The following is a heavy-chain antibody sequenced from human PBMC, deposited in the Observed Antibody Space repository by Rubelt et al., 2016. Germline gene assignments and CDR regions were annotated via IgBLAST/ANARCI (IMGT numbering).Heavy chain of an antibody. Sequence: QVQLQESGPGLVKPSETLSLTCTVSGGSISSYYWSWIRQPPGKGLEWIGEINHSGSTNYNPSLKSRVTISVDTSKNPFALKRSSVTAADTAVYYCARGYCTNGVCYGGDYWGQGTLVTVSS. CDR2: INHSGST. D-gene: IGHD2-8*01. V-gene: IGHV4-34*01. J-gene: IGHJ4*02. CDR3: ARGYCTNGVCYGGDY. CDR1: GGSISSYY.